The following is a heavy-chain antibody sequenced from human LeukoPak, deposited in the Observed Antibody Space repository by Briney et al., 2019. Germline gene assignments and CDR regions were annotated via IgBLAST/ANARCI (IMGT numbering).Heavy chain of an antibody. CDR1: GFTFSSYA. CDR3: ARGYSRAAFDI. CDR2: ISSTGGTI. D-gene: IGHD2-15*01. J-gene: IGHJ3*02. Sequence: GGSLRLSCAASGFTFSSYAMSWVRRAPGKGLEWVSFISSTGGTIYYADSVKGRFTVSRDNGKNSLLLQMNSLRAEDTALYYCARGYSRAAFDIWGQGTVVAVSS. V-gene: IGHV3-48*01.